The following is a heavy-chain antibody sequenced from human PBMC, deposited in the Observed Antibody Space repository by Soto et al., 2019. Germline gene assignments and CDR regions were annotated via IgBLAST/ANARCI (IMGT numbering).Heavy chain of an antibody. Sequence: EVQLLESGGGLVQPGGSLRLSCAASGFTFSSYAMSWVRQAPGKGLEWVSAISGSGGSTYYADSVKGRFTISRDNSKNTLYLQMNSLRAEDTAVYYCAKDDGVYSGYDFFFRPMDVWGKGTTVTVSS. CDR2: ISGSGGST. D-gene: IGHD5-12*01. CDR1: GFTFSSYA. J-gene: IGHJ6*03. V-gene: IGHV3-23*01. CDR3: AKDDGVYSGYDFFFRPMDV.